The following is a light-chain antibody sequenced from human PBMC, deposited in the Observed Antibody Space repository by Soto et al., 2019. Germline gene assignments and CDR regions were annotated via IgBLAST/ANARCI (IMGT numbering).Light chain of an antibody. Sequence: EIVMTQSPATLSVSPGERATLSCWASQSVSSKLAWYQQKPGQAPRVLIYSASTRATGIPARFSGSRFGTEFTLTISSLQSEDFAVYYCQHYNDWPPTWTFGQGTRVEVK. CDR1: QSVSSK. J-gene: IGKJ1*01. V-gene: IGKV3-15*01. CDR3: QHYNDWPPTWT. CDR2: SAS.